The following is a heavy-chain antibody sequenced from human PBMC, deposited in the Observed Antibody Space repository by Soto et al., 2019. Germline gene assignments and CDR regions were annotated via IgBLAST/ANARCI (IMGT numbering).Heavy chain of an antibody. Sequence: GGSLRLSCAASGFSFSTYNMDWVRQAPGKGPEWIAYISTTSFTIYYAGSVKGRFTISRDNDRNSLYLEMNSLRDEDTAVYYCARDRCYDGTCYSASDSWGQGTLVTVPQ. CDR1: GFSFSTYN. J-gene: IGHJ5*01. CDR3: ARDRCYDGTCYSASDS. CDR2: ISTTSFTI. D-gene: IGHD2-15*01. V-gene: IGHV3-48*02.